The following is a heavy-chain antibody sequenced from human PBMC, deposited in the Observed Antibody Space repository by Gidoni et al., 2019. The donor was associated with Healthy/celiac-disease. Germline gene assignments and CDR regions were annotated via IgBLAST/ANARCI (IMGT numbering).Heavy chain of an antibody. V-gene: IGHV4-59*01. CDR2: IYYSGST. CDR3: ARFIVGAGWFDP. CDR1: GGSISSYY. Sequence: QVQLQESGPGLVKPSETLSLTCTVSGGSISSYYWSWIRQPPGKGLEWIGYIYYSGSTNYNPSLKMRVTISVDTSKNHFSLKLSSVTAADTAVYYCARFIVGAGWFDPWGQGTLVTVSS. D-gene: IGHD1-26*01. J-gene: IGHJ5*02.